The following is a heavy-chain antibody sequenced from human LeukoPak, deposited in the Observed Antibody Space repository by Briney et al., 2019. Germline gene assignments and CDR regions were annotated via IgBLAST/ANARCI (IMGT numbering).Heavy chain of an antibody. V-gene: IGHV3-30*18. CDR2: ISYDGSNK. J-gene: IGHJ6*02. CDR1: GFPFSSYG. D-gene: IGHD6-13*01. CDR3: AKDIYSSSWYSYYGMDV. Sequence: QTGGSLRLSCSASGFPFSSYGMHWVRQAPGKGLEWVAVISYDGSNKYYADSVKGRFTISRDNSKNTLYLQMNSLRAEDTAVYYCAKDIYSSSWYSYYGMDVWGQGTTVTVSS.